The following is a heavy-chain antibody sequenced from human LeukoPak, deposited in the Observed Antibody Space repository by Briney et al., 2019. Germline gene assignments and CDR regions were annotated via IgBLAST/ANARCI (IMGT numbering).Heavy chain of an antibody. CDR3: AKPTSGSGGSFLIDY. CDR1: GFSFSSYG. J-gene: IGHJ4*02. D-gene: IGHD2-15*01. V-gene: IGHV3-33*06. CDR2: IWDDGSYK. Sequence: GGSLRLSCAASGFSFSSYGMHWVRQAPGKGLEWVAVIWDDGSYKYYADSVKGRFTISRDNSKNTLYLQMNSLRAEDTAVYYCAKPTSGSGGSFLIDYWGQGTLVTDSS.